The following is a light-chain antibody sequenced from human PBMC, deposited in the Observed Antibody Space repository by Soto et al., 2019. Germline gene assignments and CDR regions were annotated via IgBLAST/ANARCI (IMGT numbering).Light chain of an antibody. V-gene: IGKV3-15*01. Sequence: EIVMTQSPATLSGSPGERATLSCRASQSVSTNLAWYQQKPGQAPRLLIYGASTRATGIPARFSGSGSGTEFTLTISSLQPDDFAVYYCQQYTNRPPWTFGQGTKV. J-gene: IGKJ1*01. CDR2: GAS. CDR1: QSVSTN. CDR3: QQYTNRPPWT.